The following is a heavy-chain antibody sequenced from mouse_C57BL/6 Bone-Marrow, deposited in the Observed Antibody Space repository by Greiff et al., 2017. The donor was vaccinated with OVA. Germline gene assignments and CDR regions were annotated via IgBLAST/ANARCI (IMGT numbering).Heavy chain of an antibody. Sequence: VQLQQSGAELVKPGALVKLSCKASGYTFTEYTIHWVKQRSGQGLEWIGWFYPGSGSITYNEKFKDKATLTADKSSSTVYMELSRLTSEESAVYFCARYEDLGTTVYAMDYWGQGTSVTVSS. V-gene: IGHV1-62-2*01. CDR2: FYPGSGSI. J-gene: IGHJ4*01. CDR1: GYTFTEYT. D-gene: IGHD1-1*01. CDR3: ARYEDLGTTVYAMDY.